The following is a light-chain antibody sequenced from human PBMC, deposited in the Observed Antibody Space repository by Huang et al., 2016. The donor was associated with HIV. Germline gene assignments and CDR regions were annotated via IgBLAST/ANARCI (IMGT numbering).Light chain of an antibody. V-gene: IGKV2D-29*02. CDR2: EVS. J-gene: IGKJ4*01. Sequence: DIVMTQTPLSLSVTPGQPASISCKSSQSLLHSDGKTYLYWYLQKVGQSPQLLIYEVSNRVSGVPDRFSGSGSVTDFTLKISRMEAEDVGVYYCMQSIQLPLTFGGGTKVEIK. CDR3: MQSIQLPLT. CDR1: QSLLHSDGKTY.